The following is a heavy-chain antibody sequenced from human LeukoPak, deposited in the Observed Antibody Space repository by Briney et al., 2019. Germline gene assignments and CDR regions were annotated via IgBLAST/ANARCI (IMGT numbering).Heavy chain of an antibody. J-gene: IGHJ3*01. D-gene: IGHD3-16*01. CDR3: ARGYVSPDAFDV. CDR2: ISSNGGST. V-gene: IGHV3-64D*06. CDR1: GFTFSSYA. Sequence: GGSLRLSCSASGFTFSSYAMHWVRQAPGKGLEYVSAISSNGGSTYYADSVKGRFTISRDNSKNTLYLQMSSLRAEDTAVYYCARGYVSPDAFDVWGQGTMVTVSS.